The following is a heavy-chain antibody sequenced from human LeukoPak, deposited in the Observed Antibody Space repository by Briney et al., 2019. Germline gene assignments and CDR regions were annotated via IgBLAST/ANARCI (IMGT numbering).Heavy chain of an antibody. J-gene: IGHJ2*01. Sequence: ASVKVSCKASGYTFTSYYMHWVRQAPGQGLEWMGIINPSGGSTSYAQKFQGRVTMTRDMSTSTVYMELSSPRSEDTAVYYCARENWGFWYFDLWGRGTLVTVSS. D-gene: IGHD7-27*01. V-gene: IGHV1-46*01. CDR1: GYTFTSYY. CDR2: INPSGGST. CDR3: ARENWGFWYFDL.